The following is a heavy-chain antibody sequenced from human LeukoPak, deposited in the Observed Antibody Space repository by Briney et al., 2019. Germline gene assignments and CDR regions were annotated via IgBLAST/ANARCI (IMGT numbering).Heavy chain of an antibody. CDR3: ATASTTVNDAFDI. D-gene: IGHD4-17*01. Sequence: GASVKVSCKVSGYTFTDYYMHWVQQAPGKGLEWMGLVDPEDGETIYAEKFQGRVTITADTSTDTDYMELSSLRSEDTAVYYCATASTTVNDAFDIWGQGTMVTVSS. J-gene: IGHJ3*02. CDR1: GYTFTDYY. V-gene: IGHV1-69-2*01. CDR2: VDPEDGET.